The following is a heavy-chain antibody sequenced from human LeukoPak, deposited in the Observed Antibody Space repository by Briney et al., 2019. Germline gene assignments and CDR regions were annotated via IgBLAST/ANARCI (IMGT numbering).Heavy chain of an antibody. D-gene: IGHD3-10*02. CDR2: AGWAGGTT. CDR3: AKELDTMFFDY. Sequence: GGSLRLSCATSGFNFDRYTIHWVRQAPGKGLEWVSLAGWAGGTTFYSDSVRGRFTISRDSGRKSVYLQMNSLATDDTAFYFCAKELDTMFFDYWGQGALVTVSS. CDR1: GFNFDRYT. J-gene: IGHJ4*02. V-gene: IGHV3-43*01.